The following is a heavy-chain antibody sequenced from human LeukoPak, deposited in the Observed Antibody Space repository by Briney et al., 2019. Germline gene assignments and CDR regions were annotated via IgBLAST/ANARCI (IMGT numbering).Heavy chain of an antibody. CDR1: GGSISSGGYY. Sequence: PSETLSLTCTVSGGSISSGGYYWSWIRQPPGKGLEWIGYIYHSGSTYYNPSLKSRVTISVDRSKNQFSLKLSSVTAADTAVYYCGSAAILGGGAFDIWGQGTMVTVSS. J-gene: IGHJ3*02. CDR3: GSAAILGGGAFDI. V-gene: IGHV4-30-2*01. CDR2: IYHSGST. D-gene: IGHD2-2*02.